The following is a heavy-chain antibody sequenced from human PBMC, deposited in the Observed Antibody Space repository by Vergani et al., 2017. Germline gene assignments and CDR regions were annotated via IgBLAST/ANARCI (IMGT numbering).Heavy chain of an antibody. CDR3: AGFPPSRNWFDP. CDR2: TYYSGST. J-gene: IGHJ5*02. Sequence: QVQLQESGPGLVKPSETLSLTCTVSGGSISSGGYYWSWIRQHPGKGLEWIGYTYYSGSTYYNPSLKSRVTISVETSKNQFSLKLSSVTAADTAVYYCAGFPPSRNWFDPWGQGTLVTVSS. CDR1: GGSISSGGYY. D-gene: IGHD5/OR15-5a*01. V-gene: IGHV4-31*03.